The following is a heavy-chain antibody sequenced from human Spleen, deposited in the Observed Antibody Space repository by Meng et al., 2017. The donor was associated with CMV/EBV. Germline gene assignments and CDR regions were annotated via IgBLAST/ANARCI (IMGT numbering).Heavy chain of an antibody. D-gene: IGHD2-2*01. J-gene: IGHJ6*02. Sequence: LSCTISGNSISRCFWSWIRQSPGKGLEWIGYINYRGTTNYNPSLKSRVTMSVDTSKHQFSLMLSSVTAADTAVYYCARFGLGNRVPAAWGMDVWGQGTTVTVSS. CDR1: GNSISRCF. CDR3: ARFGLGNRVPAAWGMDV. V-gene: IGHV4-59*01. CDR2: INYRGTT.